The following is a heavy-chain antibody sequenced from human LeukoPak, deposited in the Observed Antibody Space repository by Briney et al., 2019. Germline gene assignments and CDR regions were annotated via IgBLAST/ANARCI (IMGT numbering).Heavy chain of an antibody. D-gene: IGHD6-19*01. Sequence: SSETLSLTCAVYGGSFSGYYWSWIRQPPGKGLEWIGEINHSESTNYNPSLKSRVTISVDTSKNQFSLKLSSVTAADTAVYYCARGLMKQWLGIYYFDYWGQGTLVTVSS. V-gene: IGHV4-34*01. CDR3: ARGLMKQWLGIYYFDY. J-gene: IGHJ4*02. CDR1: GGSFSGYY. CDR2: INHSEST.